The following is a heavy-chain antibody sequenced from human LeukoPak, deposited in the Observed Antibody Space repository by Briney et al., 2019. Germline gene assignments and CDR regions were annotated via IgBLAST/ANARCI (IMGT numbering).Heavy chain of an antibody. CDR1: GFTFSSYS. CDR3: ARIPSWDTAMAAGDY. V-gene: IGHV3-21*01. Sequence: GGSLRLSCAASGFTFSSYSMNWVRQAPGKGLEWVSSISSSSSYIYYADSVKGRFTISRDNAKNSLYLQMNSLRAEDTAMYYCARIPSWDTAMAAGDYWGQGTLVTVSS. CDR2: ISSSSSYI. D-gene: IGHD5-18*01. J-gene: IGHJ4*02.